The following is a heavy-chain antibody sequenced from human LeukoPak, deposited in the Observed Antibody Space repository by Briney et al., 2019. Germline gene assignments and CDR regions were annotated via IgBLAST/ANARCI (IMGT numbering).Heavy chain of an antibody. J-gene: IGHJ4*02. V-gene: IGHV4-34*01. CDR2: ITHSGGG. D-gene: IGHD3-22*01. CDR1: GGPFVGYY. CDR3: ARDSSGYCRFDY. Sequence: SDTLSLTCTVAGGPFVGYYWTWIRQPPGKGLEWIGEITHSGGGNYNPSLKSRVTISVDSSQNRFSLKVLSVTAADTAVYYCARDSSGYCRFDYWGQGTLVTVSS.